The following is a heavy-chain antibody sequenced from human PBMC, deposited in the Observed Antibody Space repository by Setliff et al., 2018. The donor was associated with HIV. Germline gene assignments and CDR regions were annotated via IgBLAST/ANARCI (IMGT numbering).Heavy chain of an antibody. CDR3: AREPYGGNPGNAFDI. CDR2: IIPLLGIV. CDR1: GGTFNNFA. D-gene: IGHD2-15*01. Sequence: VKVSCKASGGTFNNFAISWVRRAPGQGLEWMGAIIPLLGIVNYAQNFQGRVTITADKSTSTAYVELSSLKSEDTALYYCAREPYGGNPGNAFDIWGQGTMVTVSS. V-gene: IGHV1-69*10. J-gene: IGHJ3*02.